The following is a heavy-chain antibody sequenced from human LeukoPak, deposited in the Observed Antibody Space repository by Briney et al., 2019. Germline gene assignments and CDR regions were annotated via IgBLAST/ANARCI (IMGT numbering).Heavy chain of an antibody. CDR2: VNVDGRST. J-gene: IGHJ3*02. CDR1: GFTFSSYW. V-gene: IGHV3-74*01. Sequence: GGSLRLSCAASGFTFSSYWMHWVRQAPGKGLVWVSRVNVDGRSTTYADSVKGRLTISRDNAKKTLYLQINSLRPENTAFYYCARGIGIGAFDTWGRGTKVTVSS. D-gene: IGHD2/OR15-2a*01. CDR3: ARGIGIGAFDT.